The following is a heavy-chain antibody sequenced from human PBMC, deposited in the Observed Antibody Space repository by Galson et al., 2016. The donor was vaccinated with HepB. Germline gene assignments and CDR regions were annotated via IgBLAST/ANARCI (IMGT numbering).Heavy chain of an antibody. V-gene: IGHV4-39*01. Sequence: SETLSLTCTVSGGSISSRNYYWGWIRQPPGKGLEWIGSINYSGNTYYNPSLKSRVTMSIDTSKNQFSLRLSSVTAADTAVYYCARGAWYQYGSGSYDYWGQGTLVSVSS. J-gene: IGHJ4*02. CDR3: ARGAWYQYGSGSYDY. CDR1: GGSISSRNYY. CDR2: INYSGNT. D-gene: IGHD3-10*01.